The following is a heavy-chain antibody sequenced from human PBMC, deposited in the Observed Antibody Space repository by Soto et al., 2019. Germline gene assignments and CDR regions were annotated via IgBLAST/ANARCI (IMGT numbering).Heavy chain of an antibody. CDR3: ARDIVATIPFDY. CDR1: GGTFSSYT. J-gene: IGHJ4*02. D-gene: IGHD5-12*01. CDR2: IIPILGIA. V-gene: IGHV1-69*08. Sequence: QVQLVQSGAEVKKPGSSVKVSCKASGGTFSSYTISWVRQAPGQGLEWMGRIIPILGIANYAQKFQGRVTITADNSTSTAYMELSSLRSEDTAVYYCARDIVATIPFDYWGQGTLVTVSS.